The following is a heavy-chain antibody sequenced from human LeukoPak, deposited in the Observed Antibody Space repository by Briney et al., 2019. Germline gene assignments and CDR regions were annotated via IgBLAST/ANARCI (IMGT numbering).Heavy chain of an antibody. CDR1: GFTLSPYD. Sequence: PGGSLRLSCAASGFTLSPYDMHWVRRATGKGLEWVSAIGAGGDTYYPGSVKGRFTISRDNAKNSLYLQMSSLRDEDTAVYYCATYYYDRSACKDWGQGTLVTVSS. D-gene: IGHD3-22*01. J-gene: IGHJ4*02. CDR2: IGAGGDT. CDR3: ATYYYDRSACKD. V-gene: IGHV3-13*04.